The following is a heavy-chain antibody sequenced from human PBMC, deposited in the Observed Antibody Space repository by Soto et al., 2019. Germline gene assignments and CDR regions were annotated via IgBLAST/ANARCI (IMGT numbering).Heavy chain of an antibody. Sequence: QVQLQQSGPGLVKPSQTLSLTCDISGDSVSTNTATWDWIRQSPSRGLEWLGRTYYRSRGYFDYAVSVKXRXTXCXYISNSPVSLQLTSVTPDDTAIYYFVRLIGNSWLDSWGQGTLVTVSS. V-gene: IGHV6-1*01. CDR1: GDSVSTNTAT. J-gene: IGHJ5*01. D-gene: IGHD3-22*01. CDR2: TYYRSRGYF. CDR3: VRLIGNSWLDS.